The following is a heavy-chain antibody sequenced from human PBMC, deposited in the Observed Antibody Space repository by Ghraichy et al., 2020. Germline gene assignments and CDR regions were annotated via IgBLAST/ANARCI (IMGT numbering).Heavy chain of an antibody. Sequence: GVLNISCAASGFTVSSNYMNWVRQAPGKGLEWVSIIYSGGSTFYADSVKGRFTISRDNSKNTLYLQMNSLRAEDTAVYYCARDCIVGATTWCGAFDIWGQGTMVTVSS. J-gene: IGHJ3*02. D-gene: IGHD1-26*01. CDR2: IYSGGST. CDR3: ARDCIVGATTWCGAFDI. CDR1: GFTVSSNY. V-gene: IGHV3-53*01.